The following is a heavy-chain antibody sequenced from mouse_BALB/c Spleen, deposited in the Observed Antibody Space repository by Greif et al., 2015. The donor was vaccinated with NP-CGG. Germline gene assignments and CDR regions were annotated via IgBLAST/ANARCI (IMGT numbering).Heavy chain of an antibody. CDR3: AREWVGPFAY. J-gene: IGHJ3*01. CDR2: INPSNGRI. D-gene: IGHD3-3*01. V-gene: IGHV1S81*02. CDR1: GYTFTSYW. Sequence: QVQLQQPGAELVKPGASVKLSCKASGYTFTSYWMHWVKQRPGQGLEWIGEINPSNGRINYNEKFKSKATLTVDKSSSTAYMQLSSLTSEDSAVYYCAREWVGPFAYWGQGTLVTVSA.